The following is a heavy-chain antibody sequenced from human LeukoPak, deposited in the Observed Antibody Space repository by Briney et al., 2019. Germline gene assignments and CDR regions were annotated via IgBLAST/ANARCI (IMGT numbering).Heavy chain of an antibody. D-gene: IGHD3-22*01. CDR3: ARLTIVVVTPVGPPEYYFDY. CDR2: ISSSGSTI. CDR1: GFTFSDYY. V-gene: IGHV3-11*01. J-gene: IGHJ4*02. Sequence: GGSLRLSCAASGFTFSDYYMSWIRQAPGKGLEWVSYISSSGSTIYYADSVKGRFTISRDNAKNSLYLQMNSLRAEDTAVYYCARLTIVVVTPVGPPEYYFDYWGQGTLVTVSS.